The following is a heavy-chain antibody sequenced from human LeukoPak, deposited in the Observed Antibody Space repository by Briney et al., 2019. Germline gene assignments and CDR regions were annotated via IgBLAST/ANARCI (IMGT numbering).Heavy chain of an antibody. CDR2: IYYSGST. CDR1: GASISGSGYY. J-gene: IGHJ4*02. CDR3: AKAAKYYFGSDTYYYFDY. Sequence: PSETLSLTCAVSGASISGSGYYLGWLRQPPGKGLEWIGNIYYSGSTNYNPSLKSRVTISVDTSKNQFSLKLSSVTAADTAVYYCAKAAKYYFGSDTYYYFDYWGQGILVTVSS. V-gene: IGHV4-61*08. D-gene: IGHD3-10*01.